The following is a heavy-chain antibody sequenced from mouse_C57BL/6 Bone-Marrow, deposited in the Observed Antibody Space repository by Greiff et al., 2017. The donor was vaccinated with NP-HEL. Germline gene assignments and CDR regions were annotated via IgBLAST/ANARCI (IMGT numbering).Heavy chain of an antibody. CDR3: VVYYSNPFAY. Sequence: QVQLQQPGAELVKPGASVKLSCKASGYTFTSYWMHWVKQRPGQVLEWIGMIHPNSGSTNYNEKFKSKATLTVDKSSSTAYMQLSSLTSEDSAVYYCVVYYSNPFAYWGQGTLVTVSA. V-gene: IGHV1-64*01. CDR2: IHPNSGST. J-gene: IGHJ3*01. CDR1: GYTFTSYW. D-gene: IGHD2-5*01.